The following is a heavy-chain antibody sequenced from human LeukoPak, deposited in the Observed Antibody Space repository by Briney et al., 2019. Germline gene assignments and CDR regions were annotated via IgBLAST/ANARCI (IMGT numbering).Heavy chain of an antibody. CDR2: ISSSGSTI. CDR1: GFTFSRYE. CDR3: ARDLSIPVAGPFDY. D-gene: IGHD6-19*01. V-gene: IGHV3-48*03. J-gene: IGHJ4*02. Sequence: GGSLRLSCAASGFTFSRYEMNWVRQAPGKGLEWVSYISSSGSTIYYADSVKGRFTISRDNVKNSLYLQMNSLRAEDTAVYYCARDLSIPVAGPFDYWGQGTLVTVSS.